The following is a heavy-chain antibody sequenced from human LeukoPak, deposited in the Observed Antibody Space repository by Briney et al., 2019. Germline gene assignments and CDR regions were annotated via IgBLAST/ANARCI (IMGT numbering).Heavy chain of an antibody. CDR3: AKAPQLSYFDY. V-gene: IGHV3-23*01. J-gene: IGHJ4*02. Sequence: GGSLRLSCAASGFTISSYARSWVRQAPGKGLEWVSAISGSGGSTYYADSVKGRFTISRENTKTTLYLQMNSLRAEDTAVYYCAKAPQLSYFDYWGQGTLVSVSS. CDR2: ISGSGGST. CDR1: GFTISSYA. D-gene: IGHD2/OR15-2a*01.